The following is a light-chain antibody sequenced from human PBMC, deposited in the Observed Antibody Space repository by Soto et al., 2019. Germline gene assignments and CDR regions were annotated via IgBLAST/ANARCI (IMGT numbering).Light chain of an antibody. V-gene: IGLV2-14*01. CDR1: SSDVGAYNY. J-gene: IGLJ1*01. Sequence: QSALTQPASVSGSPGQSITISCTGTSSDVGAYNYVPWYQQHPVKAPKLIIYEVNNRPSGVSNRFSGSKSGNTASLTISGLQAEDEADYYCSSHTRSSTYVFGTGTKVTV. CDR2: EVN. CDR3: SSHTRSSTYV.